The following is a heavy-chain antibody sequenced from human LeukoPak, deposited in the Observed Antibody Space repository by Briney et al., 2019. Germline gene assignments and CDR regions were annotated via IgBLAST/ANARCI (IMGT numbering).Heavy chain of an antibody. CDR3: ARALGVTPPYYFSYGMDV. CDR1: GFTFSSYW. Sequence: GGSLRLSCAASGFTFSSYWMTWVRQAQGKGLEWVANIKQDGIEKYYVDSVKGRFTISRDNAENSMYLQMNSLRAEDTAVYFCARALGVTPPYYFSYGMDVWGKGATVTVSS. V-gene: IGHV3-7*03. CDR2: IKQDGIEK. D-gene: IGHD2-21*02. J-gene: IGHJ6*04.